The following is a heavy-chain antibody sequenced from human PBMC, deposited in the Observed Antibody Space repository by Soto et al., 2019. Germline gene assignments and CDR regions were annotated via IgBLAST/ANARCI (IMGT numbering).Heavy chain of an antibody. CDR1: GFTVSSNY. CDR3: ARTQRGWELPFDY. Sequence: PGGSLRLSCAASGFTVSSNYMSWVRQAPGKGLEWVSVIYSGGSTYYADSVKGRFTISRDNSKNTLYLQMNSLRAEDTAVYYCARTQRGWELPFDYWGQGTLVTVSS. CDR2: IYSGGST. J-gene: IGHJ4*02. V-gene: IGHV3-66*01. D-gene: IGHD1-26*01.